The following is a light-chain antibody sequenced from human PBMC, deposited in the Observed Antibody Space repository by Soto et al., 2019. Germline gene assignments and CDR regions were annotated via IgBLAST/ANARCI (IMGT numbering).Light chain of an antibody. J-gene: IGKJ4*01. V-gene: IGKV3-15*01. CDR1: QTIGSD. Sequence: EIVMTQSPATLSVSPGERATLSCRASQTIGSDLAWYQQKPGQAPRLLIYDASTRASDIPARFSGSGSGTDFALTISSLQSEDFAVHYCQQYNKWPPLTFGGGTRVDI. CDR3: QQYNKWPPLT. CDR2: DAS.